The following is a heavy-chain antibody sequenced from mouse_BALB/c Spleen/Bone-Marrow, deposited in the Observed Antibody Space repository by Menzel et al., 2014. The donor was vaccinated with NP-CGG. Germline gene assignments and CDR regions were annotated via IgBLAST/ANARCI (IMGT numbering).Heavy chain of an antibody. CDR2: IYPGNSGI. V-gene: IGHV1-5*01. CDR1: GYSFTSYW. J-gene: IGHJ4*01. Sequence: EVQLQQSGTVLARPGASVKMSCKASGYSFTSYWMHWVKQRPGQGLEWIGAIYPGNSGISYNQKFKGKAKLTAVTSASTAYMELSSLTNEDSAVYYCTIYRFDEDAMDYWGQGTSVTVSS. CDR3: TIYRFDEDAMDY. D-gene: IGHD2-14*01.